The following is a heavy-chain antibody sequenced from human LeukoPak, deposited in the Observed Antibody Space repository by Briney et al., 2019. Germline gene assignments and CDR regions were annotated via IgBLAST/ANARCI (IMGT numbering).Heavy chain of an antibody. V-gene: IGHV1-46*01. Sequence: GASVKVSCKASGYPFISYYIHWVRQAPGQGLEWMGMINPNGGGTSYGQKFQGRVIMTTDTSTSTVYMELSSLTSEDTAVYSCARGNGFWAPLSYWGQGTLVTVSS. CDR1: GYPFISYY. D-gene: IGHD3-10*01. CDR3: ARGNGFWAPLSY. J-gene: IGHJ4*02. CDR2: INPNGGGT.